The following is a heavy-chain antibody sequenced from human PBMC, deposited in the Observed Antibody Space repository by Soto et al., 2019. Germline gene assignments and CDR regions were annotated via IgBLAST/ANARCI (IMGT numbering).Heavy chain of an antibody. Sequence: PAETLSVTCTFSVGSINSYFWSWIRQSPGKGLGLIGHIYYSGSTSYSPSLKSRVSISVDTSKNQFSLKLSSVTAADTAVYYCARESLSLWRQYGMDVWGQGTTVTVSS. J-gene: IGHJ6*02. V-gene: IGHV4-59*12. CDR1: VGSINSYF. CDR3: ARESLSLWRQYGMDV. CDR2: IYYSGST. D-gene: IGHD3-3*01.